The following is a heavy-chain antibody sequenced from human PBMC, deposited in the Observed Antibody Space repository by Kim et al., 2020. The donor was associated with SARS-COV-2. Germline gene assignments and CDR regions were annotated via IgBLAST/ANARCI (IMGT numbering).Heavy chain of an antibody. CDR1: GYSFNSYW. V-gene: IGHV5-51*01. J-gene: IGHJ5*02. D-gene: IGHD3-16*02. Sequence: GESLKISCKGSGYSFNSYWIGWVRQMPGKGLEWMGIIYPGDSDTRYSPSFQGQVAISADKSISTAYLQWSSLKAADTAMYYCARGVIHPNSKYWFDPWGQGTLVAVSS. CDR3: ARGVIHPNSKYWFDP. CDR2: IYPGDSDT.